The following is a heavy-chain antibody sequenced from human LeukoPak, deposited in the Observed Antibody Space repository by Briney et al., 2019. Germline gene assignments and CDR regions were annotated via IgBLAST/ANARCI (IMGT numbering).Heavy chain of an antibody. CDR1: GGSIRTYY. V-gene: IGHV4-59*01. J-gene: IGHJ4*02. CDR2: IHHSGAT. CDR3: ARVRSTDGSGTFDY. D-gene: IGHD3-10*01. Sequence: SETLSLTCTVSGGSIRTYYWNWIRQPPGKGLEWIGYIHHSGATNYNPSLKSRVTISVDTSKNQFSLKLSSVTAADTAVYYCARVRSTDGSGTFDYWGQGTLVTVSS.